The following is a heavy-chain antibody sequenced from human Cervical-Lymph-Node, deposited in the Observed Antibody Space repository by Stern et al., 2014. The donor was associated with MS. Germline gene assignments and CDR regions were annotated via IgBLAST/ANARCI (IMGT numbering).Heavy chain of an antibody. V-gene: IGHV4-61*02. CDR1: GVSITSGSYY. CDR3: ARRTSYDTTGYPD. J-gene: IGHJ4*02. D-gene: IGHD3-22*01. Sequence: QVQLQESGPGLVKPSQTLSLTCTVSGVSITSGSYYWDWIRQPAGKGLEWIGRIPTSGSTNYKSSLRSRLTISLDTSKNQISLNLSSVTAADTATYYCARRTSYDTTGYPDWGQGALVTVSS. CDR2: IPTSGST.